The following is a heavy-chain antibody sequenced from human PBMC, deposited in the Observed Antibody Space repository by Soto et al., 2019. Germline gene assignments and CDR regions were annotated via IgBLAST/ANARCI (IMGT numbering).Heavy chain of an antibody. CDR1: GFTFSSYG. V-gene: IGHV3-30*18. Sequence: GGSLRLSCAASGFTFSSYGMHWVRQAPGKGLEWVAVISYDGSNKYCADSVKGRFTISRDNSKNTLYLQMNSLRAEDTAVYYCAKGDCGGDCYSFDAFDIWGQGTMVTVSS. D-gene: IGHD2-21*02. CDR2: ISYDGSNK. J-gene: IGHJ3*02. CDR3: AKGDCGGDCYSFDAFDI.